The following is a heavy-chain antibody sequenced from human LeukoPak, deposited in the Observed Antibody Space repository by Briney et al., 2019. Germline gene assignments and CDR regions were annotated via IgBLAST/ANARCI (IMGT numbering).Heavy chain of an antibody. V-gene: IGHV1-2*02. CDR1: GYTFTGYY. D-gene: IGHD3-22*01. CDR2: INPNSGGT. J-gene: IGHJ5*02. CDR3: ARERVGALVYYYDSSGYNRGWFDP. Sequence: ASVKVSCKASGYTFTGYYMHWVRQAPGQGLEWMGWINPNSGGTNYAQKFQGRVTMTRDTSISTAYLELSRLRSDDTAVYYCARERVGALVYYYDSSGYNRGWFDPWRQGTLVTVSS.